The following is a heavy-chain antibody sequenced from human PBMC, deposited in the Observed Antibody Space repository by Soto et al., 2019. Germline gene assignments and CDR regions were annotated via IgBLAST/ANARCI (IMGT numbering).Heavy chain of an antibody. CDR1: GFTFNTSG. D-gene: IGHD2-21*02. CDR2: IAFDGSQE. CDR3: ATKVRVTNYIYYGMDV. V-gene: IGHV3-30*03. J-gene: IGHJ6*02. Sequence: GGSLRLSCSASGFTFNTSGMHWVRQAPGKGLEWVAVIAFDGSQEFYGDSVRGRFTISRDNSKNTLFMQMKSLTPEDTAVYYCATKVRVTNYIYYGMDVWGQGTTVTVS.